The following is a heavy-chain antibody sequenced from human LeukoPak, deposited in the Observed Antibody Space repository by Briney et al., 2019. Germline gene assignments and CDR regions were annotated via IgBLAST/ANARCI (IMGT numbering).Heavy chain of an antibody. Sequence: SETLSLTCAVYGGSFSGYYWSWIRQPPGKGLEWIGEINHSGSTNYNPSLKSRVTISVDTSKNQFSLKLSSVTAADTAVYYCARVDDSSGYYGQSFDYWGQGTLVTVSP. CDR2: INHSGST. CDR3: ARVDDSSGYYGQSFDY. J-gene: IGHJ4*02. CDR1: GGSFSGYY. V-gene: IGHV4-34*01. D-gene: IGHD3-22*01.